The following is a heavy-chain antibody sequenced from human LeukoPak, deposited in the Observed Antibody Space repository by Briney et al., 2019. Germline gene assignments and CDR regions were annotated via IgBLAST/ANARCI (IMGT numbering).Heavy chain of an antibody. CDR2: IYNTGST. D-gene: IGHD5-24*01. J-gene: IGHJ5*02. V-gene: IGHV4-61*02. Sequence: PSETLSLTCTVSGASISSESYYWTWIRQPAGKGLEWIGRIYNTGSTKYNPSLKSRVTISIDTSKNQLSLKLNSVTTADTAVYYCARVMAVNPDWFDPWGQGTLVTVSS. CDR1: GASISSESYY. CDR3: ARVMAVNPDWFDP.